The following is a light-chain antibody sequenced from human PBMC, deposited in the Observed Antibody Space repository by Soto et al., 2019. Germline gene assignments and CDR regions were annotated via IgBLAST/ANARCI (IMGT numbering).Light chain of an antibody. Sequence: QPVVTQEPSLTVSPGGTVTLTCGSNTGAVTSGHYPHWLQQRPGQAPRTLIYDTSNKQSWTPARFSGSLLGGKAALTLSGAQPEDEADYYCLLSYSGGNWVFGGGTQLTVL. CDR1: TGAVTSGHY. CDR2: DTS. CDR3: LLSYSGGNWV. J-gene: IGLJ3*02. V-gene: IGLV7-46*01.